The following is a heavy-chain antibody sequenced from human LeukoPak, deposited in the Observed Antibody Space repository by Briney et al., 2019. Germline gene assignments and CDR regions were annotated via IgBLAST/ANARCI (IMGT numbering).Heavy chain of an antibody. CDR1: GYTLTELS. Sequence: ASVKVSCKVSGYTLTELSMHWVRQAPGKGLEWMGGFDPEDGETIYAQKFQGRVTMTEDTSTDTAYMELSSLRSEDTAVYYCATSLLDLPGTRAGGDAFDIWGQGTMVTVSS. V-gene: IGHV1-24*01. CDR2: FDPEDGET. D-gene: IGHD1-1*01. CDR3: ATSLLDLPGTRAGGDAFDI. J-gene: IGHJ3*02.